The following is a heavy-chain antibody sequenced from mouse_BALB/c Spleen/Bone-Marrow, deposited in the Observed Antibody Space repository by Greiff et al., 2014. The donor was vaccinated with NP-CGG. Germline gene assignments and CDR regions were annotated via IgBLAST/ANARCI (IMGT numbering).Heavy chain of an antibody. J-gene: IGHJ3*01. CDR1: GYTFSSYW. D-gene: IGHD2-14*01. CDR2: IYPGDGDT. V-gene: IGHV1-87*01. Sequence: QVQLQQSGAELARPGASVKLSCKASGYTFSSYWMQWVKQRPGQGLEWIGSIYPGDGDTRYTQKFKGKATLTADKSSSTAYMRLSSLASEDSAVYYCARGAYYRYDGFAYWGQGTLVTVSA. CDR3: ARGAYYRYDGFAY.